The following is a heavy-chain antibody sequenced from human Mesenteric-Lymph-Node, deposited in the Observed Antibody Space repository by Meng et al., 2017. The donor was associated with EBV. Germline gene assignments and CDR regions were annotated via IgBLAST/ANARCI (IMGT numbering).Heavy chain of an antibody. V-gene: IGHV4-4*02. Sequence: QVQLAESGPGLVKPSGTLSLTCAVSGGSISSTNWWSWVRQPPGKGLEWIGEIYHSGSTNYNPSLKSRVTISLDKSKNQFSLKLSSVTAADTAVYYCARVDYYDSSSLFDPWGQGTLVTVSS. CDR1: GGSISSTNW. D-gene: IGHD3-22*01. J-gene: IGHJ5*02. CDR2: IYHSGST. CDR3: ARVDYYDSSSLFDP.